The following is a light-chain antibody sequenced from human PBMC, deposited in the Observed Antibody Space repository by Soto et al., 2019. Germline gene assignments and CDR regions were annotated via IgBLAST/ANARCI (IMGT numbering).Light chain of an antibody. CDR3: QQYNSWPRT. CDR1: QSVSSN. Sequence: EIVMTQSPATLSVSLGERTTLSCRASQSVSSNLAWYQQKPGQAPRLLIYGASTRATGIPARFSGGGSGTDCTLTISSLQSEDFAVYHCQQYNSWPRTFGQGTKVEIK. V-gene: IGKV3-15*01. CDR2: GAS. J-gene: IGKJ1*01.